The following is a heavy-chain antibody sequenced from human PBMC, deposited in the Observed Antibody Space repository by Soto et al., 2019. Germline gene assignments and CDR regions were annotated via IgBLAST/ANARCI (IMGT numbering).Heavy chain of an antibody. J-gene: IGHJ6*03. V-gene: IGHV3-72*01. D-gene: IGHD2-8*01. CDR3: AREQVGEYCTNGVCYRYYYYYMDV. CDR2: TRNKANSYTT. Sequence: GGSLRLSCAASGFTFSDHYMDWVRQAPGKGLEWVGRTRNKANSYTTEYAASVKGRFTISRDDSKNSLYLQMNSLKTEDTAVYYCAREQVGEYCTNGVCYRYYYYYMDVWGKGTTVTVSS. CDR1: GFTFSDHY.